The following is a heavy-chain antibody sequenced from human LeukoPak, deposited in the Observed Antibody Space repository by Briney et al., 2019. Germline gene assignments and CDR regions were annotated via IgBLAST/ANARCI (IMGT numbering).Heavy chain of an antibody. J-gene: IGHJ4*02. D-gene: IGHD3-10*01. V-gene: IGHV3-74*01. Sequence: PGGTLRLSCAASGLILRRYWTQWVREAPGKGGVWVSRIKRDGRSKTYADSVKGRYTISRDNHKNTLYVEMESLRGEDRAVYYCVRESGSGSHFDYWGQGALVTVSS. CDR2: IKRDGRSK. CDR1: GLILRRYW. CDR3: VRESGSGSHFDY.